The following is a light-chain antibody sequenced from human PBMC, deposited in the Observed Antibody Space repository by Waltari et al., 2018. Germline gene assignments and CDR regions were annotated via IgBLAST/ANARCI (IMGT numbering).Light chain of an antibody. Sequence: SYELTQPPSVSVAPGQTARITCDGDKIGSKKVHWYQHKPGQAPVLGVYDDGDRPSGIPERFSGSNSGNTAALTISRVDAGDEAEYYCQVWDSGSDHYVFGTVTKVTVL. CDR1: KIGSKK. CDR2: DDG. CDR3: QVWDSGSDHYV. V-gene: IGLV3-21*02. J-gene: IGLJ1*01.